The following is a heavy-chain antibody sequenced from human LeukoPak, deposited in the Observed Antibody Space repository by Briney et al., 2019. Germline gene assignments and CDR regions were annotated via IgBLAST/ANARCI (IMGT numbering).Heavy chain of an antibody. CDR1: GFTFSSYA. CDR3: ARAHSPNYYDSSGYYDY. J-gene: IGHJ4*02. Sequence: GGSLRLSCAASGFTFSSYAMHWVRQAPGKGLEWVAVISYDGSNKYYADSVKGRFTISRDNSKNTLYLQMNSLRAEDTAVYYCARAHSPNYYDSSGYYDYWGQGTLVTVSS. CDR2: ISYDGSNK. V-gene: IGHV3-30-3*01. D-gene: IGHD3-22*01.